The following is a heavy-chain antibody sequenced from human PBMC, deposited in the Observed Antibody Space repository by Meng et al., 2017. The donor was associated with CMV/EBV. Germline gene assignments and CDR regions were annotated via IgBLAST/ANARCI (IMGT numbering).Heavy chain of an antibody. CDR2: ISGGST. V-gene: IGHV3-38-3*01. CDR3: KKVSPTETPHGGQKVDV. J-gene: IGHJ6*02. Sequence: GGSLRLSCAASGFTVSSNEMSWVRQAPGKGLGWVSSISGGSTYYADSRKGRFTISRDNSKNTLHLQMNSLRAEDTAVYYCKKVSPTETPHGGQKVDVWGQGTTVTVSS. D-gene: IGHD4-23*01. CDR1: GFTVSSNE.